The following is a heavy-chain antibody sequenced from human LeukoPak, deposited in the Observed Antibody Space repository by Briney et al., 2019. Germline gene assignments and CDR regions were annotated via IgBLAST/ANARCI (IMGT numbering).Heavy chain of an antibody. V-gene: IGHV4-30-2*01. CDR3: AREIQGDAFDI. Sequence: PSETLSLTCTVSGGSMNSGGYSWSWIRQPPGKGLEWIGYIYYSGSIFSNPSLKSRVTISADRSKNQFSLKLSSVTAADTAMYYCAREIQGDAFDIWGQGTMVTVSS. CDR2: IYYSGSI. J-gene: IGHJ3*02. CDR1: GGSMNSGGYS.